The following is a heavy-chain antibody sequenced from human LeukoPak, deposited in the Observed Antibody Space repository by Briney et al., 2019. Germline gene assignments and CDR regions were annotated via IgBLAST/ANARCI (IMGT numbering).Heavy chain of an antibody. D-gene: IGHD6-13*01. CDR3: ARESSSSWRDFDY. J-gene: IGHJ4*02. Sequence: GGSLRLSCAASGFTFSSYSMNWVRQAPGKGLEWVSYISSSSSTIYYADSVKGRFTISRDNAKKSLYLQMNSLRAEDTAVYYCARESSSSWRDFDYWGQGTLVTVSS. V-gene: IGHV3-48*01. CDR2: ISSSSSTI. CDR1: GFTFSSYS.